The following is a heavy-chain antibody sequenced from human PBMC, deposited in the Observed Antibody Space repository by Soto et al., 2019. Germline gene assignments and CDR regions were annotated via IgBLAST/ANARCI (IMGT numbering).Heavy chain of an antibody. J-gene: IGHJ5*02. Sequence: PGGSLRLSCAASGFSFSRYLMTWVRQTPGQGLEWVSSISGRGDATYYADSVKGRFTISRDNSKNTLFLQMNSLGADDTAVYYCAKDPILTTPPSFDPWGQGTPVTVSS. D-gene: IGHD3-9*01. V-gene: IGHV3-23*01. CDR1: GFSFSRYL. CDR3: AKDPILTTPPSFDP. CDR2: ISGRGDAT.